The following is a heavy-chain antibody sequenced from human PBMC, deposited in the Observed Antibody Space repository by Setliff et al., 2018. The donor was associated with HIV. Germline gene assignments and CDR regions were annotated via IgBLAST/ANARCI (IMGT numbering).Heavy chain of an antibody. CDR1: GGSFSAYY. Sequence: PSETLSLTCAVYGGSFSAYYWTWIRQPPGKGLEWIGEINHSGSTNYNPSLKSRVTISVDTSKNQFSLKLRSVTAADTAVYSCARRQSYYDILNGRAFDALDIWGQGTKVTVSS. V-gene: IGHV4-34*01. D-gene: IGHD3-9*01. CDR2: INHSGST. CDR3: ARRQSYYDILNGRAFDALDI. J-gene: IGHJ3*02.